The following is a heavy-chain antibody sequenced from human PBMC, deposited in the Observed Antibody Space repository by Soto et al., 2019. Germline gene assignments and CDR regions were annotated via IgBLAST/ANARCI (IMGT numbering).Heavy chain of an antibody. D-gene: IGHD3-16*01. J-gene: IGHJ6*02. Sequence: QVQLVQSGAEVKKPGSSVKVSCKASGGTFSRYTFTWVRQAPGQGLEWMGRIIPILDIPNYAQNFQGRVIITADKPRRPAYMELGSLTSDDRAVYYGGSHFTGVRVLGTSRPGGDNYGWDVWGQGTTVTVSS. CDR2: IIPILDIP. CDR1: GGTFSRYT. CDR3: GSHFTGVRVLGTSRPGGDNYGWDV. V-gene: IGHV1-69*02.